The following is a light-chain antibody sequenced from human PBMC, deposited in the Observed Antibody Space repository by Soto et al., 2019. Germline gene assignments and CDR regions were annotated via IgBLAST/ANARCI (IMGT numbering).Light chain of an antibody. CDR1: RSDVGSYNL. J-gene: IGLJ1*01. CDR2: EGS. Sequence: QSVLTQPASVSGSPGQSITISCTGTRSDVGSYNLVSWYQQLPGKAPKLIISEGSKRPSGVSNRFSGSRSGNTASLTISGLQAEDEADYYCCSYAGITFAVFGTGTKVT. CDR3: CSYAGITFAV. V-gene: IGLV2-23*01.